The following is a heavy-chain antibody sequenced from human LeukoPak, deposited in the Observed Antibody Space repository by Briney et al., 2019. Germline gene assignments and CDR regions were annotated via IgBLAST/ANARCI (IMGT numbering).Heavy chain of an antibody. D-gene: IGHD6-19*01. V-gene: IGHV4-39*07. CDR1: GGSISSSSYY. CDR3: ARKAVAGVFDY. CDR2: IYHSGST. J-gene: IGHJ4*02. Sequence: KPSETLSLTCTVSGGSISSSSYYWGWIRQPPGKGLEWIGSIYHSGSTYYNPSLKSRVTISVDTSKNQFSLKLSSVTAADTAVYYCARKAVAGVFDYWGQGTLVTVSS.